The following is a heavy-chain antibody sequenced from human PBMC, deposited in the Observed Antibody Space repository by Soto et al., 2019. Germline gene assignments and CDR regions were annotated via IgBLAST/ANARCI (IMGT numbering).Heavy chain of an antibody. Sequence: GVLRLSCAASGFTFSSYAMSWVRQAPGKGLEWVSAISGSGGSTYYADSVKGRFTISRDNSKNTLYLQMNSLRAEDTAVYYCAKYNYSGSYPGAFDIWGQGTMVTVSS. CDR1: GFTFSSYA. D-gene: IGHD1-26*01. V-gene: IGHV3-23*01. CDR3: AKYNYSGSYPGAFDI. J-gene: IGHJ3*02. CDR2: ISGSGGST.